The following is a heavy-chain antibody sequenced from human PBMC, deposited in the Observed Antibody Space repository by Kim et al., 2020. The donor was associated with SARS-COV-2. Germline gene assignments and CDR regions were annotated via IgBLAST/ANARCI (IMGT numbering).Heavy chain of an antibody. D-gene: IGHD3-22*01. J-gene: IGHJ5*01. CDR3: AQGVSSAWTLMAWFDP. CDR1: GASISSSSC. V-gene: IGHV4-4*02. Sequence: SETLSLTCVVSGASISSSSCWSWVRQPPGKGLEWIGEVDHSGTTSYNVSRKNRVSILVDKSKNQFSLRLTSVSAADTAVYNCAQGVSSAWTLMAWFDPWGQGPRVTVS. CDR2: VDHSGTT.